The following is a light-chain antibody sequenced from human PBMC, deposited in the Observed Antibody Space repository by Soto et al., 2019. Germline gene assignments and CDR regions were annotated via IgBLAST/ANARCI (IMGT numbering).Light chain of an antibody. Sequence: DIVMNQSPLSLPVTPGEPASISCRSSQSLLHSNGYNYLDWYLQKPGQSPQLLIYLGSNRASGVPDRFSGSGSGTDFTLKISRVEAEDVGVYYCMQALQTPRTFGQGTKV. CDR2: LGS. V-gene: IGKV2-28*01. CDR1: QSLLHSNGYNY. J-gene: IGKJ1*01. CDR3: MQALQTPRT.